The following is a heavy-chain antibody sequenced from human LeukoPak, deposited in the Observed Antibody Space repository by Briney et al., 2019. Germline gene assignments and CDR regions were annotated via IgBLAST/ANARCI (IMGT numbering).Heavy chain of an antibody. CDR3: AKALIFGVVITPTPFDY. Sequence: GGSLRLSCAASGFTFSSYAMSWVRQAPGKGLEWVSAISGSGGSTYYADSVKGRFTISRDNSKNTLYLQMNSLRAEDTAVYYCAKALIFGVVITPTPFDYWGQGTLVTVSS. CDR1: GFTFSSYA. CDR2: ISGSGGST. J-gene: IGHJ4*02. D-gene: IGHD3-3*01. V-gene: IGHV3-23*01.